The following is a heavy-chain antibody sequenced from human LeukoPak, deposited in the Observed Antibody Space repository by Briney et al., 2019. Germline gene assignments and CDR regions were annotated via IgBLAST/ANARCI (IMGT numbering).Heavy chain of an antibody. V-gene: IGHV3-21*01. CDR1: GFTFSSYS. Sequence: PGGSLRLSCAASGFTFSSYSMNWVRQAPGKGLEWVSSISSSSSYIYYADSVKGRFTISRDNAKNSLYLQMNSLRAEDTAVYYCARVREGYDFWSGYGGAFDIWGQGQWSPSLQ. J-gene: IGHJ3*02. CDR3: ARVREGYDFWSGYGGAFDI. CDR2: ISSSSSYI. D-gene: IGHD3-3*01.